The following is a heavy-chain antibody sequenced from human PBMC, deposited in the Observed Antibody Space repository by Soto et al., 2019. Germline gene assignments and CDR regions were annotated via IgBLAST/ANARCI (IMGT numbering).Heavy chain of an antibody. Sequence: EVQLMDSGGGLVQPGGSLRLSCAASGFTFSSYVISWVRQAPGQGLEWVSGIGGSGGSTYYADSVKGRFTISRDNSKNALYLQMHSLRAEDKAIYYCAKDRAGSYCSNGVCYAPDYWGQGTLVTVSS. J-gene: IGHJ4*02. CDR2: IGGSGGST. V-gene: IGHV3-23*01. D-gene: IGHD2-8*01. CDR1: GFTFSSYV. CDR3: AKDRAGSYCSNGVCYAPDY.